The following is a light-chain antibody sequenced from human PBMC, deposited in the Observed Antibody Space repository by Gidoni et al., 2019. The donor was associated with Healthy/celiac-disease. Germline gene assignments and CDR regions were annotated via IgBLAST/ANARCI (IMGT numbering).Light chain of an antibody. Sequence: DIQMTQSPSSLSASVGDRVTITCQASQAISNYLNWYQQKPGKAPKLLIYDASNLETGVPSRFSGSGSGTDFTFTISSLQPEDIATYYCKQYDNPLFTFGPGTKVDIK. CDR1: QAISNY. CDR3: KQYDNPLFT. CDR2: DAS. V-gene: IGKV1-33*01. J-gene: IGKJ3*01.